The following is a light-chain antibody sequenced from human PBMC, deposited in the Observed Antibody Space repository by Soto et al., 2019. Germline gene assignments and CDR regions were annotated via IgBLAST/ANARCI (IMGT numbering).Light chain of an antibody. V-gene: IGLV2-14*01. Sequence: QSALTQPASVSGSPGQSITISCTGTSSDVGGYNYVSWYQQHPGKAPKLMIYDVSNRPSGVSNRFSGSKSGNTASLTISGLQAEDGADYYCSSYTSLSTLVVFGGGTKLTVL. CDR3: SSYTSLSTLVV. J-gene: IGLJ2*01. CDR2: DVS. CDR1: SSDVGGYNY.